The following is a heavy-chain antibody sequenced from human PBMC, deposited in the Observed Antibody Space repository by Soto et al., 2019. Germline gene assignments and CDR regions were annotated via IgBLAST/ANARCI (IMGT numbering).Heavy chain of an antibody. V-gene: IGHV1-8*01. J-gene: IGHJ6*03. Sequence: GASVKVSCKASGYTFTSYDINWVRQATGQGLEWMGWMNPNSGNTGYAQKFQGRVTMTRNTSISTAYMELSSLRSEDTAVYYCARLPLYYDILTGYYVPNYYYYYMDVWGKGTTVTVSS. CDR1: GYTFTSYD. CDR3: ARLPLYYDILTGYYVPNYYYYYMDV. D-gene: IGHD3-9*01. CDR2: MNPNSGNT.